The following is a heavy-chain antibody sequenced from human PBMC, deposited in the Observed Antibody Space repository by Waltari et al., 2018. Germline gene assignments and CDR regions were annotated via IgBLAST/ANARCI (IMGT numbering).Heavy chain of an antibody. Sequence: QVQLVQSGAEVKKPGSSVKVSCKASGGTFSSYAISWVRQAPGQGLEWMGGIIPIFGTANYAQKFQGRVTITADKSTSTAYMELSSLRSEDTAVYYCARDPLPIGVAWGGFDYGGQGTLVTVSS. CDR2: IIPIFGTA. V-gene: IGHV1-69*14. CDR1: GGTFSSYA. CDR3: ARDPLPIGVAWGGFDY. D-gene: IGHD3-3*01. J-gene: IGHJ4*02.